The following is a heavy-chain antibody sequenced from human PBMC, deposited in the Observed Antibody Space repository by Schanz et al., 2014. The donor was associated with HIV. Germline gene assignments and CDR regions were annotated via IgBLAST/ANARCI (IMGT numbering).Heavy chain of an antibody. CDR1: GFTFSTYG. CDR3: ARDMGDPPSIAAPSVYYALDV. J-gene: IGHJ6*02. V-gene: IGHV3-33*01. Sequence: QVQLVESGGRVVQPGRSLRLSCAASGFTFSTYGMHWVRQAPGKGLEWVAVIWYDGTNKYYADSGKGRFTISRDNSKNTLYLQMNSLRAEDTAVYYCARDMGDPPSIAAPSVYYALDVWGQGITVTVSS. D-gene: IGHD6-13*01. CDR2: IWYDGTNK.